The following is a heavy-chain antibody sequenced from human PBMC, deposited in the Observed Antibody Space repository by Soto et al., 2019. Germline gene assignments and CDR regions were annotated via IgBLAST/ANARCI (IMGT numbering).Heavy chain of an antibody. J-gene: IGHJ5*02. V-gene: IGHV3-21*01. Sequence: GGSLRLSCAASGFTFSSYSMNWVRQAPGKGLEWVSSISSSSSYIYYADSVKGRFTISRDNAKNSLYLQMNSLRAEDTAVYYCAKQLGAPGWFDPWGQGTLVNVSS. D-gene: IGHD6-6*01. CDR3: AKQLGAPGWFDP. CDR1: GFTFSSYS. CDR2: ISSSSSYI.